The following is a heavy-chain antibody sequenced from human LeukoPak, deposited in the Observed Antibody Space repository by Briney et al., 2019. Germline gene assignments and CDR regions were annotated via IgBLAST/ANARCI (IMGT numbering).Heavy chain of an antibody. Sequence: GGSLRLSCAASGFTFSSHAMYWVRQAPGKGLEGVAVTSYDGNNKFYADSVKGRFTISRDNSKNTLYLQMNSLRAEDTAVYYCARDVVVTASYYYGMDVWGQGTTVTVSS. V-gene: IGHV3-30-3*01. CDR1: GFTFSSHA. D-gene: IGHD2-21*02. CDR2: TSYDGNNK. CDR3: ARDVVVTASYYYGMDV. J-gene: IGHJ6*02.